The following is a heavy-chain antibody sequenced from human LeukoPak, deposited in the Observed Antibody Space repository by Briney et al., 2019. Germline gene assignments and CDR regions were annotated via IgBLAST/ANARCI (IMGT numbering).Heavy chain of an antibody. J-gene: IGHJ4*02. Sequence: GGSLRLSCAASGFTFSSYGMHWVRQAPGKGLEWVAFIRYDGSNEYYADSVKGRFTISRDNSKNTLYLQMNSLRAEDTAVYYCAKDRGYYDSSGYYLYWGQGTLVTVSS. D-gene: IGHD3-22*01. CDR1: GFTFSSYG. V-gene: IGHV3-30*02. CDR2: IRYDGSNE. CDR3: AKDRGYYDSSGYYLY.